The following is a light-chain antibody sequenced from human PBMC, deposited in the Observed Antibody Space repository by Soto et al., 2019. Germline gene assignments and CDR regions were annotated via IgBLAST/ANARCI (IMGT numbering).Light chain of an antibody. CDR1: QSSSSY. CDR2: DAS. CDR3: QQYGRSPWT. J-gene: IGKJ1*01. Sequence: EIVLTQSPGTLSLSPGERATLSCRASQSSSSYLAWYQQKPGQAPRLLIYDASSRATGIPDRFSGSASGTDFTLTISRPEPEDFAVYYCQQYGRSPWTFGQGTKVEIK. V-gene: IGKV3-20*01.